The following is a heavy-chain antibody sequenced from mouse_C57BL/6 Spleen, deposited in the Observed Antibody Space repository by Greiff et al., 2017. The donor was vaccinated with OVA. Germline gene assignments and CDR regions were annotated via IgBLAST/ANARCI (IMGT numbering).Heavy chain of an antibody. Sequence: EVQLQQSGPGLVKPSQSLSLTCSVPGYSITSGYYWNWIRQFPGNKLEWMGYISYDGSNNYNPSLKNRISITRDTSKNQCFLKLNSVTTEDTATYYCARGRYDYETGGFDYWGQGTTLTVSS. CDR2: ISYDGSN. V-gene: IGHV3-6*01. CDR3: ARGRYDYETGGFDY. J-gene: IGHJ2*01. D-gene: IGHD2-4*01. CDR1: GYSITSGYY.